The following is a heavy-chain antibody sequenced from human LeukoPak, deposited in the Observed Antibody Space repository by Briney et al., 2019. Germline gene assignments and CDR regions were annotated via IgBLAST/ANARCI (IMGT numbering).Heavy chain of an antibody. CDR1: GGTFSSYA. V-gene: IGHV1-69*13. CDR3: ARELYGSGSN. CDR2: IIPIFGTA. D-gene: IGHD3-10*01. Sequence: GASVKVSCKASGGTFSSYAISWVRQAPGQGLEWMGVIIPIFGTANYAQKFQGRVTITADESTSTAYMELSSLRSEDTAVYYCARELYGSGSNWGQGTLVTVSS. J-gene: IGHJ4*02.